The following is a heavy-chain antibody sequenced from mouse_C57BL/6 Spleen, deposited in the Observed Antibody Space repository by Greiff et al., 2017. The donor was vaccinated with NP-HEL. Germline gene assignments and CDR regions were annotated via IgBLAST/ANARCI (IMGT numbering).Heavy chain of an antibody. D-gene: IGHD3-2*01. V-gene: IGHV5-6*01. CDR3: ARDSGDAMDY. CDR1: GFTFSSYG. Sequence: EVHLVESGGDLVKPGGSLKLSCAASGFTFSSYGMSWVRQTPDKRLEWVATISSGGSYTYYPDSVKGRFTISRDNAKNTLYLQMSSLKSEDTAMYYCARDSGDAMDYWGQGTSVTVSS. CDR2: ISSGGSYT. J-gene: IGHJ4*01.